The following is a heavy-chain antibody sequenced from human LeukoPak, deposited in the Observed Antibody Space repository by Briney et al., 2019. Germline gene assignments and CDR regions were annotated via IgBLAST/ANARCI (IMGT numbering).Heavy chain of an antibody. J-gene: IGHJ5*02. CDR3: ARGGYYGSGNDFRFDP. CDR1: GGSISSNSYY. Sequence: SETLSLTCAVSGGSISSNSYYWGWIRQPPGKGLEWIGYIYYSGSTNYKPSPKSRVTISVDTSKNQFSLKLSSVTAADTAVYYCARGGYYGSGNDFRFDPWGQGTLVTVSS. V-gene: IGHV4-61*05. D-gene: IGHD3-10*01. CDR2: IYYSGST.